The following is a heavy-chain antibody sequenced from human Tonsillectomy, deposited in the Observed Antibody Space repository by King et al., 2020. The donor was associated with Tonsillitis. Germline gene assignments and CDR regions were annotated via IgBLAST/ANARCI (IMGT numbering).Heavy chain of an antibody. CDR2: ISNDGNRK. V-gene: IGHV3-30*18. D-gene: IGHD6-19*01. CDR3: AKERPSAVAASFDY. J-gene: IGHJ4*02. CDR1: GFNFTRYG. Sequence: VQLVESGGGVVQPGRSLRLSCAASGFNFTRYGMHWVRQPPGKGLEWVAVISNDGNRKYYGDPVKGRFSISRDNSNNILYLQMNRLRVEDTAVYYCAKERPSAVAASFDYWGQGILVTVSS.